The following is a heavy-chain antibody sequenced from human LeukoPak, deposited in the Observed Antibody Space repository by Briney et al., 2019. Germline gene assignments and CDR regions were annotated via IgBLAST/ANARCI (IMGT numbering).Heavy chain of an antibody. CDR3: AGHTEGGDSSGWYYFDY. CDR2: IYYSGST. J-gene: IGHJ4*02. D-gene: IGHD6-19*01. Sequence: SETLSLTCTVSGGFISSSSYYWGWIRQPPGKGLEWIRSIYYSGSTYYNPSLKSRVTISVDTSKNQFSLKLSSVTAADTAVYYCAGHTEGGDSSGWYYFDYWGQGTLVTVSS. V-gene: IGHV4-39*01. CDR1: GGFISSSSYY.